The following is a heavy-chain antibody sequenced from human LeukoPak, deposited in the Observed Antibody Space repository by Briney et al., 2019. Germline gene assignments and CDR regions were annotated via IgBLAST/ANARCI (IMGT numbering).Heavy chain of an antibody. CDR3: ARGGLLWFGELSSPDY. D-gene: IGHD3-10*01. V-gene: IGHV4-61*02. Sequence: PSEILSLTCTVSGGSISSGSYYWSWIRQPAGKGLEWIGRIYTSGSTNYNPSLKSRVTISVDTSKNQFSLKLSSVTAADTAVYYCARGGLLWFGELSSPDYWGQGTLVTVSS. J-gene: IGHJ4*02. CDR2: IYTSGST. CDR1: GGSISSGSYY.